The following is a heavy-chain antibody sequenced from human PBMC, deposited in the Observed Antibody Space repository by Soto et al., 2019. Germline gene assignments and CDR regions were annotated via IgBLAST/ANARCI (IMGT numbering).Heavy chain of an antibody. CDR1: GGSINSGGYS. CDR2: IYHTGTT. D-gene: IGHD2-15*01. V-gene: IGHV4-30-2*01. CDR3: ARHTPAISISDH. J-gene: IGHJ4*02. Sequence: PSETLSLTCTVSGGSINSGGYSWTWIRQPPGKGLEWIGFIYHTGTTYYNPSLKSRVTISVDRSKNQFSLKLSSVTAADTAVYYCARHTPAISISDHWGQGTLVTVSS.